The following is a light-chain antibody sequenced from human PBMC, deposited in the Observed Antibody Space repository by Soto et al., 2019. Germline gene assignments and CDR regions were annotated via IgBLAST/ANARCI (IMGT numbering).Light chain of an antibody. J-gene: IGLJ1*01. V-gene: IGLV2-18*02. Sequence: QSALTQPPSVSGSPGQSVTISCTGTSADIGSYNRVSWYQQPPGAAPKLMICDVNHRPSGVPERFSGSKSGNTASLTIFGLQAEDEADYYCSSFTTSDTYVFGTGTKVTVL. CDR3: SSFTTSDTYV. CDR2: DVN. CDR1: SADIGSYNR.